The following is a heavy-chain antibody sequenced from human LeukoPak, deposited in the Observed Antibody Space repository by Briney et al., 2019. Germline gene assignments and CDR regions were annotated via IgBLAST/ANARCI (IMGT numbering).Heavy chain of an antibody. CDR1: GYTFTSYY. CDR2: INPSGGST. Sequence: ASVKVSCKASGYTFTSYYMHWVRQAPGQGLEWMGIINPSGGSTSYAQKFQGRVTMTRNTSISTAYMELSSLRSEDTAVYYCARELVAGTLYYYYYGMDVWGQGTTVTVSS. D-gene: IGHD6-19*01. J-gene: IGHJ6*02. V-gene: IGHV1-46*01. CDR3: ARELVAGTLYYYYYGMDV.